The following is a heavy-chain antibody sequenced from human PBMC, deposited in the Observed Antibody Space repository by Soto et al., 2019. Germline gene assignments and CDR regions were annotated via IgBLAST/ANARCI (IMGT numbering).Heavy chain of an antibody. CDR3: AREGAKLGYCSSTSCYTWYFDY. CDR1: GFTFSSYW. CDR2: IKQDGSEK. V-gene: IGHV3-7*01. D-gene: IGHD2-2*02. J-gene: IGHJ4*02. Sequence: GGSLRLSCAASGFTFSSYWMSWVRQAPGKGLEWVANIKQDGSEKYYVDSVKGRFTISRDNAKNSLYLQMNSLRAEDTAVYYCAREGAKLGYCSSTSCYTWYFDYWGKGPLVPVSS.